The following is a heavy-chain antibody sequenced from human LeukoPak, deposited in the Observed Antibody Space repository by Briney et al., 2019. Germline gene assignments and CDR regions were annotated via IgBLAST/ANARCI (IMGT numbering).Heavy chain of an antibody. J-gene: IGHJ4*02. V-gene: IGHV4-4*02. CDR3: ASLNWNDVFADY. D-gene: IGHD1-1*01. CDR2: IYHSGST. CDR1: GGSISSSNW. Sequence: SETLSLTCAVSGGSISSSNWWSWVRQPPGKGLEWIGEIYHSGSTNYNPSLKSRVTISVDKSKNQFSLKLSSVTAADTAVYYCASLNWNDVFADYWGQGTLSPSPQ.